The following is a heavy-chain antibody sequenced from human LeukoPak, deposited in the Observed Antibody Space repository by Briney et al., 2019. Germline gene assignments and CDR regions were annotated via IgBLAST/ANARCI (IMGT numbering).Heavy chain of an antibody. CDR2: IYYSGST. Sequence: SETLSLTCTVSGGSISSYYWSCIRQPPGKGLEWIGYIYYSGSTNYNPSLKSRVTISVDTSKNQFSLTLSSVTAADTAVYYCARHSSGWYTYYFDYWGQGTLVTVSS. D-gene: IGHD6-19*01. V-gene: IGHV4-59*01. CDR1: GGSISSYY. J-gene: IGHJ4*02. CDR3: ARHSSGWYTYYFDY.